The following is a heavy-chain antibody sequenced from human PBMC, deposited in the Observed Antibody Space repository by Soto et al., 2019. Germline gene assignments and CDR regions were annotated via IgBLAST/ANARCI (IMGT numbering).Heavy chain of an antibody. CDR1: GGSISSSSYF. V-gene: IGHV4-39*01. J-gene: IGHJ5*02. CDR2: IYYSGGT. D-gene: IGHD2-15*01. Sequence: QLQLQESGPGLVKPSETLSLTCTVSGGSISSSSYFWGWIRQPPGKGLEWIGSIYYSGGTYYNPSLKSRVTVSVDTSKNQFSLKLNSVTAADTAVYYCARHRSDFWFDPWGQGTLVTVSS. CDR3: ARHRSDFWFDP.